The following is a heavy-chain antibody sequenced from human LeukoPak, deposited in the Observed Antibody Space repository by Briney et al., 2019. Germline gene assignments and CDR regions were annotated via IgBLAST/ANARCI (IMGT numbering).Heavy chain of an antibody. D-gene: IGHD3-10*01. V-gene: IGHV3-74*01. CDR1: GFTFSGYS. J-gene: IGHJ4*02. CDR2: INTDGSTT. Sequence: GGSLRLSCAASGFTFSGYSMHWVRQAPGKGLVWVSRINTDGSTTTYADSVKGRFTISRDNAKNTLYLQMSSLRAEDTAVYFCARNFYYGHDYWGQGTLVTVSS. CDR3: ARNFYYGHDY.